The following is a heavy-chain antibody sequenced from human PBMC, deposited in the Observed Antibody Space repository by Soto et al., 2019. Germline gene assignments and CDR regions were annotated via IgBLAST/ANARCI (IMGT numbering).Heavy chain of an antibody. CDR2: IFYDGST. CDR1: GESIRNGYF. CDR3: ASSSLYGMDV. J-gene: IGHJ6*02. V-gene: IGHV4-38-2*01. Sequence: KTSETLSLTCDVSGESIRNGYFWGWIRQPPGRGLEWIGSIFYDGSTYDNPSLKSRVTMSVDTSKNQFSLKVGSVTAADTAVYYCASSSLYGMDVWGQGTTVTVSS.